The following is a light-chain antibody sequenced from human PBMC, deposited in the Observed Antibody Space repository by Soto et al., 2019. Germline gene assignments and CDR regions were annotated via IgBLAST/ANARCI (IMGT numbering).Light chain of an antibody. J-gene: IGLJ2*01. Sequence: QSVLTQPPSASGTPGQRVTISCSGSSSNVGSYTVYWYQQLPGTAPKVLIYSGNRRPSGVPARFSVSKSGTSASLAISGLQSEDEADYYCEAWDDSLNGVVFGGGTKLTVL. CDR3: EAWDDSLNGVV. CDR1: SSNVGSYT. V-gene: IGLV1-44*01. CDR2: SGN.